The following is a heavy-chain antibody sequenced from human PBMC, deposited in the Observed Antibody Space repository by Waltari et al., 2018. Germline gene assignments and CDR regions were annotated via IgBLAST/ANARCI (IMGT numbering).Heavy chain of an antibody. CDR1: GGSFSGYY. CDR3: ARVEGSRGKWLRLTGGWFDP. Sequence: QVQLQQWGAGLLKPSETLSLTCAVYGGSFSGYYWSWIRQPPGKGLEWIGEINHSGSTNYNPSLKSRVSISVDTSKTQFSLKLSSVTAADTAVYYCARVEGSRGKWLRLTGGWFDPWGQGTLVTVSS. J-gene: IGHJ5*02. D-gene: IGHD5-12*01. CDR2: INHSGST. V-gene: IGHV4-34*01.